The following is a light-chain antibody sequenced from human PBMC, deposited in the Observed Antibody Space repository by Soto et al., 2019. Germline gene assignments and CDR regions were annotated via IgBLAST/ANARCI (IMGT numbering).Light chain of an antibody. CDR3: QQYNDWPRT. Sequence: EIVMTQSPATLSVSPGERATLSCRASQSVSSNLAWFQQKPGQAPRLLIYGASTRATGISARFSGSGSATEFNLTISSPQSEDFAVYYCQQYNDWPRTFGQGTKVEIK. CDR1: QSVSSN. V-gene: IGKV3-15*01. J-gene: IGKJ1*01. CDR2: GAS.